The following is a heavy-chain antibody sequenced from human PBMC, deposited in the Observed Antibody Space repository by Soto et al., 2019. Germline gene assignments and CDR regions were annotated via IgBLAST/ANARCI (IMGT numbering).Heavy chain of an antibody. Sequence: VQLVESGGGLVQPGRSLRLSCATSGFRFGDYGMSWFRQAPGKGLEWVGFISTEPHGAATQYAASVKGRFTITREDSKRIVDLQMSSLKTEDTAIYYCSRKVTLSGVVLPTHWFDSWGQGALVTVSS. CDR1: GFRFGDYG. D-gene: IGHD3-3*01. CDR3: SRKVTLSGVVLPTHWFDS. J-gene: IGHJ5*01. CDR2: ISTEPHGAAT. V-gene: IGHV3-49*03.